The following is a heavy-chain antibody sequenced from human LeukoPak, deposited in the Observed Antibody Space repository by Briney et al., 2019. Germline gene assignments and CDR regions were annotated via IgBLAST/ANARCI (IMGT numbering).Heavy chain of an antibody. J-gene: IGHJ4*02. D-gene: IGHD3-10*01. CDR2: IRYDGSNK. Sequence: GESLRLSCAASGFTFSDYGMHWVRQAPGKGLEWVAFIRYDGSNKYYADSVKGRFTISRDNSKNTLYLQMNSLRAEDTAVYYCAKDPYGSGSYEDYWGQGTLVTVSS. V-gene: IGHV3-30*02. CDR1: GFTFSDYG. CDR3: AKDPYGSGSYEDY.